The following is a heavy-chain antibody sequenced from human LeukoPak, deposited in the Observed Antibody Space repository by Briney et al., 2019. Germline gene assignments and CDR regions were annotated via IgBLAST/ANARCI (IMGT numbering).Heavy chain of an antibody. CDR2: IRYDGSNK. CDR1: GFTFSSYG. J-gene: IGHJ4*02. V-gene: IGHV3-30*02. Sequence: GGSPRLSCAASGFTFSSYGMHWVRQAPGKGLEWVAFIRYDGSNKYYADSVKGRFTISRDNSKNTLYLQMNSLRAEDTAVYYCAKEGSTVTTTLDYWGQGTLVTVSS. D-gene: IGHD4-17*01. CDR3: AKEGSTVTTTLDY.